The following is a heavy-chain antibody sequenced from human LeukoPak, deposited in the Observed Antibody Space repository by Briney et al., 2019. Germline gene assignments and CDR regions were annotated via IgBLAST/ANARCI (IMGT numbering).Heavy chain of an antibody. D-gene: IGHD3-3*01. CDR2: ISSSSSYI. CDR1: GFTFGDYA. J-gene: IGHJ4*02. CDR3: ASTAELSYYDFWSGSVPLDY. V-gene: IGHV3-21*01. Sequence: PGGSLRLSCTASGFTFGDYAMSWFRQAPGKGLEWVSSISSSSSYIYYADSVKGRFTISRDNAKNSLYLQMSSLRAEDTAVYYCASTAELSYYDFWSGSVPLDYWGQGTLVTVSS.